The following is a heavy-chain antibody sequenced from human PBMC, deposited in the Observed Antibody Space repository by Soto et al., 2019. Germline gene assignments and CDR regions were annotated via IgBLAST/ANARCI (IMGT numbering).Heavy chain of an antibody. CDR2: IYYDGNT. D-gene: IGHD4-17*01. V-gene: IGHV4-39*01. CDR1: GDSISSNSHY. Sequence: SETLSLTCTVSGDSISSNSHYWGWIRQPPGKGLESIANIYYDGNTYYNPSLKSRVTISVDTSKNQFSLRLNSVTAADTAVYYCARETYGDYVGYFDPWGQEIQVTVSS. J-gene: IGHJ5*02. CDR3: ARETYGDYVGYFDP.